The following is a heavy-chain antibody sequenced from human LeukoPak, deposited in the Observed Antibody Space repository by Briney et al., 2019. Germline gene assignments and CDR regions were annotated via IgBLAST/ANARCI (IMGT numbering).Heavy chain of an antibody. Sequence: PGGSLRFSCAASGFTFCNYWMHWVRQAPGNGLVWVSRINSDGINTSYADSVKGRFTISRDKAKNTLNLQMNSLRAEDTAVYYCARDLGQYYDTSDNWFDPWGQGTLVTVSS. CDR2: INSDGINT. CDR1: GFTFCNYW. CDR3: ARDLGQYYDTSDNWFDP. D-gene: IGHD3-22*01. J-gene: IGHJ5*02. V-gene: IGHV3-74*01.